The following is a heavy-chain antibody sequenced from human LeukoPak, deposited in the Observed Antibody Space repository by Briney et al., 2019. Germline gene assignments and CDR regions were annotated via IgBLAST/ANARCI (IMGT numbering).Heavy chain of an antibody. CDR2: IYPGDSDT. CDR3: ARRHSSELWNWFDP. CDR1: GYSFTSYW. D-gene: IGHD3-16*01. J-gene: IGHJ5*02. V-gene: IGHV5-51*01. Sequence: GESLNISCKGSGYSFTSYWIGWVRQMRGKGLEWMGIIYPGDSDTRYSPSFQGQVTISADKSISTAYLQWSSLKASDPAMYYCARRHSSELWNWFDPWGQGTLVTVSS.